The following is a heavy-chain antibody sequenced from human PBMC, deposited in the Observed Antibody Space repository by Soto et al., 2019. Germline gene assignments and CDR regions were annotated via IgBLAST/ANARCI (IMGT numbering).Heavy chain of an antibody. V-gene: IGHV4-39*01. CDR1: GGSISSSSYY. CDR2: LYYSGSN. CDR3: ESDCWSGDYYVMDV. D-gene: IGHD3-3*01. Sequence: SESLALSCPVSGGSISSSSYYWGWIRQPPGKVLEWIGSLYYSGSNYYNPYLKIRVTMSVETAKKQFSLKLRAVTAAETDVYYCESDCWSGDYYVMDVGGQGTAV. J-gene: IGHJ6*02.